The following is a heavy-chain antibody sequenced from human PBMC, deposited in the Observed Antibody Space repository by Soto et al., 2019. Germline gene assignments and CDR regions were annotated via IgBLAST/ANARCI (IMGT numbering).Heavy chain of an antibody. J-gene: IGHJ4*02. CDR2: INAGNGNT. D-gene: IGHD6-6*01. V-gene: IGHV1-3*01. CDR1: GYTFTSYA. Sequence: ASVKVSCKASGYTFTSYAIQWVRQAPGQRLEWMGWINAGNGNTKYSQKFQGRVTITRDTSASTAYMELSSLRSEDTAVYYCARDRLHTSSSITFDYWGQGALVTVSS. CDR3: ARDRLHTSSSITFDY.